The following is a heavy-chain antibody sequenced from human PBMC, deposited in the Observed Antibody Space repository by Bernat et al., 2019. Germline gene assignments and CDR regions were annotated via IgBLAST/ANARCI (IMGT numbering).Heavy chain of an antibody. V-gene: IGHV1-18*01. J-gene: IGHJ4*02. CDR1: GYTFTSYG. CDR3: ARVSWSGSNSAIALPENDY. CDR2: ISAYNGNT. Sequence: QVQLVQSGAEVKKPGASVKVSCKASGYTFTSYGISWVRQAPGQGLEWMGWISAYNGNTYYAQKLQGRVTMTTDTSTSTAYMELRSLRSDDTAVYYCARVSWSGSNSAIALPENDYWGQGTLVTVSS. D-gene: IGHD1-26*01.